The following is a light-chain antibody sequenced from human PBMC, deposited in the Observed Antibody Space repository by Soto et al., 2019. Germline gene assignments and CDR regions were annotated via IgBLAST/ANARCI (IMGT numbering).Light chain of an antibody. CDR3: ATWDDSLNGYV. CDR2: TNN. V-gene: IGLV1-44*01. CDR1: GSNIGSNT. J-gene: IGLJ1*01. Sequence: QAVVTQPPSASGTPGQRITISCSGSGSNIGSNTVTWYQQLPRTAPTLLIYTNNQRPSGVPDRFSGSKSGTSASLAISGLQSGDEADYYCATWDDSLNGYVFGPGTKVTVL.